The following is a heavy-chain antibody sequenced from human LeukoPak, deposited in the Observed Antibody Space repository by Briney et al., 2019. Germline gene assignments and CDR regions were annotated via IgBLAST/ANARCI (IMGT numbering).Heavy chain of an antibody. CDR1: GFTFSSYG. J-gene: IGHJ4*02. Sequence: GVSLRLSCAASGFTFSSYGMHWVRQAPGKGLEWVAFIRYDGSNKYYADSVKGRFTISRDNSKNTLCLQMNSLRAEDTAVYYCAKDLEDIVAKSSSFDYWGQGTLVTVSS. V-gene: IGHV3-30*02. D-gene: IGHD5-12*01. CDR3: AKDLEDIVAKSSSFDY. CDR2: IRYDGSNK.